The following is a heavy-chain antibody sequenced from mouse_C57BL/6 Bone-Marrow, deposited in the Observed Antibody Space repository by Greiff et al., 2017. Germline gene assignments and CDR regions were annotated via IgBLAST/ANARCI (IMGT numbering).Heavy chain of an antibody. CDR3: ARILAWFAY. Sequence: VQLKESGPVLVKPGASVKMSCKASGYTFTDYYMNWVKQSHGKSLEWIGVINPYNGGTSYNQKFKGKATLTVDKSSSTAYMELNSLTSEDSAVYYCARILAWFAYWGQGTLVTVSA. CDR2: INPYNGGT. CDR1: GYTFTDYY. J-gene: IGHJ3*01. V-gene: IGHV1-19*01.